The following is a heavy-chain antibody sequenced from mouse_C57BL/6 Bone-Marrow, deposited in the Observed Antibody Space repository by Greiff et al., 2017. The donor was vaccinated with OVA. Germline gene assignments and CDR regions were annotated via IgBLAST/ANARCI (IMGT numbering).Heavy chain of an antibody. CDR1: GFTFSSYG. D-gene: IGHD1-1*01. V-gene: IGHV5-6*01. CDR2: ISSGGSYT. Sequence: EVKLMESGGDLVKPGGSLKLSCAASGFTFSSYGMSWVRQTPDKRLEWVATISSGGSYTYYPDSVKGRFTISRDNAKNTLYLQMSSLKSEDTAMYYGARHEGYGSSYWYFDVWGTGTTVTVSS. J-gene: IGHJ1*03. CDR3: ARHEGYGSSYWYFDV.